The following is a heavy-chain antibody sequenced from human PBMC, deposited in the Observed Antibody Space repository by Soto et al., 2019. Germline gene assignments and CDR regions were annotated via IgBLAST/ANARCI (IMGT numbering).Heavy chain of an antibody. D-gene: IGHD3-10*01. Sequence: SETLSLTCTVSGGSISSSSYYWGWIRQPPGKGLEWIGSIYYSGSTYYNPSLKSRVTISVDTSKNQFSLKLSSVTAADTAVYYCAETIGYYGFGFDPWGQGTLVTVSS. CDR3: AETIGYYGFGFDP. CDR1: GGSISSSSYY. CDR2: IYYSGST. V-gene: IGHV4-39*01. J-gene: IGHJ5*02.